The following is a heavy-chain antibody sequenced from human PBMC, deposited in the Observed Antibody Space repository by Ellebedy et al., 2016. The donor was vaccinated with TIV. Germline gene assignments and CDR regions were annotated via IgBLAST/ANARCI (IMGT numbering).Heavy chain of an antibody. V-gene: IGHV3-33*03. D-gene: IGHD5-12*01. CDR2: IWYDGSIK. CDR1: GLTFSRYG. J-gene: IGHJ4*02. CDR3: ASAARGSGAYESF. Sequence: GESLKISCAASGLTFSRYGMHWIRQAPDKGLEWVAVIWYDGSIKYLADSVKGRFTISRDNSKNSLYLQMNSLRADDTALYYCASAARGSGAYESFWGQGTLVTVSS.